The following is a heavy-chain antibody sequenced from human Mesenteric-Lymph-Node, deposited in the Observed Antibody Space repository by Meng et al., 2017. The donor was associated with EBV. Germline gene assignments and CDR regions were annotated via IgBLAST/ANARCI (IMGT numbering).Heavy chain of an antibody. CDR2: IYWDDDK. CDR1: GFSLSTSGVG. J-gene: IGHJ4*02. Sequence: QITLKESGPTLVNPXXTLTLTFTFSGFSLSTSGVGVGWIRQPPGKALEWLALIYWDDDKRYSPSLKSRLTITKDTSKNQVVLTMTNMDPVDTATYYCARRPYSWNFDFWGQGTLVTVSS. D-gene: IGHD1-26*01. V-gene: IGHV2-5*02. CDR3: ARRPYSWNFDF.